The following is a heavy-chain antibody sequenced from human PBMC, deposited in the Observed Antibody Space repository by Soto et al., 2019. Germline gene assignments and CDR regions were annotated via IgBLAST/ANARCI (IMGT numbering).Heavy chain of an antibody. J-gene: IGHJ4*02. CDR2: ISGSGGST. Sequence: EVQLLESGGGLVQPGGSLRLSCAASGFTFSSYAMSWVRQAPGKGLEWVSAISGSGGSTYYADSVKGRFTISRDNSKNTLYLQMNILRAEDTAVYDCAKLVGFGELLPIDYWGQGTLVTVSS. CDR1: GFTFSSYA. CDR3: AKLVGFGELLPIDY. D-gene: IGHD3-10*01. V-gene: IGHV3-23*01.